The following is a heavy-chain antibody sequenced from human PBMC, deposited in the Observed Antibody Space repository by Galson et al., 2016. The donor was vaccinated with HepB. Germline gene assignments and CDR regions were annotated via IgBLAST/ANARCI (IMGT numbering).Heavy chain of an antibody. J-gene: IGHJ6*02. CDR1: GYSFTSYW. Sequence: QSGAEVKKPGESLKISCKGSGYSFTSYWIGWVRQMPGKGLEWMGIIYPGDSDTRYSPSFPGQVTISVDKSISNAYLQWSSLKASDTAMYYCARLGLGWEFLSYYYGMDVWGQGTTVIVSS. V-gene: IGHV5-51*01. CDR2: IYPGDSDT. CDR3: ARLGLGWEFLSYYYGMDV. D-gene: IGHD3-10*01.